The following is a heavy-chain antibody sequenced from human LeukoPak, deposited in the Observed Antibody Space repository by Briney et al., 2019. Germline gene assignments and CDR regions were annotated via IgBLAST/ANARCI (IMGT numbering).Heavy chain of an antibody. CDR3: ARHSHCTSVCYGDAYYYYGRDD. CDR1: GYSSTSYW. CDR2: IFPGDSDS. Sequence: GESLMISCTGAGYSSTSYWIGWVRHMPGKGLEWMGIIFPGDSDSRYSPSFQSQVTISADKSISTAYLQWSSLKASETAMYYCARHSHCTSVCYGDAYYYYGRDDCGQGTTVTVSS. J-gene: IGHJ6*02. D-gene: IGHD2-8*01. V-gene: IGHV5-51*01.